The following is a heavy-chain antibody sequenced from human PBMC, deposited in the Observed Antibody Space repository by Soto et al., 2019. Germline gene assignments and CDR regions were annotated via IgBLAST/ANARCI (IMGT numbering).Heavy chain of an antibody. D-gene: IGHD3-10*01. V-gene: IGHV1-2*06. J-gene: IGHJ6*02. Sequence: QVQLVQSGAEVKEPGDSVRVSCEAYGYTFTAYYIHWVRQAPGQGLEWMGRINTKFGDTTYAQDFQGRVSMTRDMSISTVYMEVSRLISRDTPIYDCARNMDYYYGAGSGNGHGFWGQGTTVTVFS. CDR3: ARNMDYYYGAGSGNGHGF. CDR1: GYTFTAYY. CDR2: INTKFGDT.